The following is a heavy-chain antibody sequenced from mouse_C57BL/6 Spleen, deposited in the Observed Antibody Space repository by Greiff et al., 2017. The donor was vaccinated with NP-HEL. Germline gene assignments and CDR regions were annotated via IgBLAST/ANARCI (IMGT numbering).Heavy chain of an antibody. CDR2: IYPGSGST. V-gene: IGHV1-55*01. CDR1: GYTFTSYW. Sequence: QVQLQQPGAELVKPGASVKMSCKASGYTFTSYWITWVKQRPGQGLEWIGDIYPGSGSTNYNEKFKGKATLTVDKSSSTAYMQLSSLTSEDSAVYCGASVYQGNYDCDYRGQGTTLTVDS. D-gene: IGHD2-1*01. CDR3: ASVYQGNYDCDY. J-gene: IGHJ2*01.